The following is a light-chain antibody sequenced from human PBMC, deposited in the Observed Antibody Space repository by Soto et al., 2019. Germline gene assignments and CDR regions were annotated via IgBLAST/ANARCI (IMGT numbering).Light chain of an antibody. V-gene: IGKV3-20*01. CDR3: QQCDGSPGLT. J-gene: IGKJ4*01. CDR1: QSVSSSY. Sequence: EIVLTQSPGTLSLSPGERATLSCRASQSVSSSYLAWYQQKPGQAPRLLIYGASSRATGIPDRFSGSGSVTDFTLTISRLDPEDFAVYYCQQCDGSPGLTCGGGTKLEIK. CDR2: GAS.